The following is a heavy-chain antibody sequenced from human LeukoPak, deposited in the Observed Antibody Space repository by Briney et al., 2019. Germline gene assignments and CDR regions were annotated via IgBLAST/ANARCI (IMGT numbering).Heavy chain of an antibody. Sequence: PSETLSLTCSVSGGSINSNSHHWDWIRQAPGKRLEWIGNIYYSGTTSYNPSLKSRVTISVDTSKNQFSLRLSSVTAADTAVYYCARRGDILTDYAFDYWGQGTLVTVSS. V-gene: IGHV4-39*01. CDR3: ARRGDILTDYAFDY. D-gene: IGHD3-9*01. CDR2: IYYSGTT. CDR1: GGSINSNSHH. J-gene: IGHJ4*02.